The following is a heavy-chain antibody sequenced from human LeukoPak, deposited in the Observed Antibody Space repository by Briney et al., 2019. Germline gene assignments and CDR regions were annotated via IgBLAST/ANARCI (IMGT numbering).Heavy chain of an antibody. V-gene: IGHV3-30-3*01. CDR3: ARDLCSSTSCYRTVPFDY. D-gene: IGHD2-2*01. CDR1: GFTFSSYA. J-gene: IGHJ4*02. Sequence: GGSLRLSCAASGFTFSSYAVHWVRQAPGKWLEWVAVISYDGSSKYYADSVKGRFTISRDNSKSTLYLQMNSLRSEDTAVYYCARDLCSSTSCYRTVPFDYWGQGTLVTVSS. CDR2: ISYDGSSK.